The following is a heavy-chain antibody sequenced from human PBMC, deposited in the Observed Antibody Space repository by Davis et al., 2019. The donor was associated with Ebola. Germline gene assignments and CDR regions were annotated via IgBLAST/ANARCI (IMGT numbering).Heavy chain of an antibody. CDR2: INHSGST. CDR1: GGSFSGYY. J-gene: IGHJ5*02. V-gene: IGHV4-34*01. Sequence: MPSETLSLTCAVYGGSFSGYYWSWICQPPGKGLEWIGEINHSGSTNYNPSLKSRVTISVDTSKNQFSLKLSSVTAADTAVYYWARALPQLDVVVVAATFWFDPWGQGTLVTVSS. D-gene: IGHD2-15*01. CDR3: ARALPQLDVVVVAATFWFDP.